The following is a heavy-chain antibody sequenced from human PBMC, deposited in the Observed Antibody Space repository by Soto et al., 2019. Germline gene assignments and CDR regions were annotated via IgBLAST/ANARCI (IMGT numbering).Heavy chain of an antibody. D-gene: IGHD3-10*01. CDR3: AHRGRREVRGVRAWYFDY. J-gene: IGHJ4*02. CDR1: GFSLSASGVG. V-gene: IGHV2-5*02. Sequence: QITLKESGPTLVKPTQTLPLTCTFSGFSLSASGVGVGWIRQPPGKALEWLALIYWDDDKRYSPSLKSRLTITKDTSKNQVVLTMTNMDPVDTATYYCAHRGRREVRGVRAWYFDYWGQGTLVTVSS. CDR2: IYWDDDK.